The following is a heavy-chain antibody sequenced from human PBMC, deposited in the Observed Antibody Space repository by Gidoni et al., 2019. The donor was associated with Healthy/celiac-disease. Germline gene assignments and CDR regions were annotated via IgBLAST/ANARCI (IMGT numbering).Heavy chain of an antibody. D-gene: IGHD3-3*01. V-gene: IGHV6-1*01. CDR3: ARVGGTYYYGMDV. J-gene: IGHJ6*02. CDR2: TYYMSQWYN. Sequence: QVQLQQSGPGLVKPSQTLSLTWAISGDSGSSKSAAWNWIRQSPSRVLEWLGRTYYMSQWYNDYAVSVKSRITINPYTSKYHFSLQLNSVTPDDTAVYYCARVGGTYYYGMDVWGQGTTVTVSS. CDR1: GDSGSSKSAA.